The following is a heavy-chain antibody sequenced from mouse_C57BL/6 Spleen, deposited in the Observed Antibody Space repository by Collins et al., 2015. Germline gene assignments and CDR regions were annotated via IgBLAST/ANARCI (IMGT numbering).Heavy chain of an antibody. CDR3: ARISIYAMDY. CDR1: GYSITSDYA. Sequence: DVQLQESGPGLVKPSQSLSLTCTVTGYSITSDYAWNWIRQFPGNKLEWMGYISYSGSTSYNPSLKSRISITRDTSKNQFFLQLNSVTTEDTATYYCARISIYAMDYWGQGTSVTVSS. J-gene: IGHJ4*01. V-gene: IGHV3-2*02. CDR2: ISYSGST. D-gene: IGHD2-3*01.